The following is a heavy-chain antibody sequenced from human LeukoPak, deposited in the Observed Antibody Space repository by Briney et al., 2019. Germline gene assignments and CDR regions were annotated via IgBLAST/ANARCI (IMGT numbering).Heavy chain of an antibody. J-gene: IGHJ5*02. CDR3: ARVGVVVAATGNLWFDP. D-gene: IGHD2-15*01. Sequence: GGSLRLSCAASGFTFSSYEMNWVRQAPGKGLEGVAYISSSGTTIYYADSVKGRFTISRDNAKNSLYLQMNSLRAEDTAVYYCARVGVVVAATGNLWFDPWGQGTLVTVSS. CDR1: GFTFSSYE. V-gene: IGHV3-48*03. CDR2: ISSSGTTI.